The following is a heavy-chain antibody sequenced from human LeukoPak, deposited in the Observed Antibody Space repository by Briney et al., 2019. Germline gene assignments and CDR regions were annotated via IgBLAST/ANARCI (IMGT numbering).Heavy chain of an antibody. Sequence: SQTLSLTCTVSGGSISSGGYYWSWIRQPPGKGLEWIGYIYHSGSTYYNPSLKSRVTISVDRSKNQFSLKLSSVTAADTAVYYCARWSSSTSNGPSFDPWGQGTLVTVSS. J-gene: IGHJ5*02. CDR2: IYHSGST. D-gene: IGHD2-2*01. CDR1: GGSISSGGYY. V-gene: IGHV4-30-2*01. CDR3: ARWSSSTSNGPSFDP.